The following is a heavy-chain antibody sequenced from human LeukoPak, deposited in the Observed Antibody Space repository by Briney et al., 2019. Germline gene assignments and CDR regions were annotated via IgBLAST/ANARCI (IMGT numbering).Heavy chain of an antibody. Sequence: SETLSLTCAVYGGSFSGYYWSWIRQPPGKGLEWIGEINHSGSTNYNPPLKSRVTISVDTSKNQFSLKLSSVTAADTAVYYCARGRCSGGSCYKGHFQHWGQGTLVTVSS. J-gene: IGHJ1*01. CDR1: GGSFSGYY. CDR3: ARGRCSGGSCYKGHFQH. CDR2: INHSGST. V-gene: IGHV4-34*01. D-gene: IGHD2-15*01.